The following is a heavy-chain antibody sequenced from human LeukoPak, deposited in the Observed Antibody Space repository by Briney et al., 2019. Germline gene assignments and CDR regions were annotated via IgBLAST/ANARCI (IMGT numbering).Heavy chain of an antibody. J-gene: IGHJ5*02. V-gene: IGHV3-74*01. D-gene: IGHD6-13*01. CDR3: ARVSGQAAAGVYWFDP. CDR2: INSAGSTT. Sequence: GGSLRLSCAASGFTFSSYWMHRVRQAPGKGLVWVSRINSAGSTTAYADSVKGRFTISRDNAKNTLYLQMNSLRAEDTAVYYCARVSGQAAAGVYWFDPWGQGTLVTVSS. CDR1: GFTFSSYW.